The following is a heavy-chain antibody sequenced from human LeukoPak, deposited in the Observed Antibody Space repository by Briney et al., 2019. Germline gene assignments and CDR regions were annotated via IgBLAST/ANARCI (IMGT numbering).Heavy chain of an antibody. J-gene: IGHJ4*02. Sequence: SETLSLTCAVYGGSFSGYYWSWIRQPPGKGLEWIGEINHSGSTNYNPSLKSRVTISVDTSKNQFSLKRSSVTAADTAVYYCAGRYLDYFDYWGQGTLVTVSS. V-gene: IGHV4-34*01. CDR1: GGSFSGYY. D-gene: IGHD3-9*01. CDR2: INHSGST. CDR3: AGRYLDYFDY.